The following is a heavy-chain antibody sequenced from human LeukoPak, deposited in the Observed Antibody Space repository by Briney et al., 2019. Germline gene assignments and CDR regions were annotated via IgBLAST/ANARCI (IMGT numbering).Heavy chain of an antibody. CDR2: IWYDASNR. CDR1: GFTFSSFG. Sequence: GGSLRLSCAASGFTFSSFGMHWVRQAPGKGLEWVAVIWYDASNRYYADSVKGRFTISRDNSKNTLFLQMNSLRDDDTAVYYWVRGVGVSRFNYFDPWGQGTLVIVSS. V-gene: IGHV3-33*01. CDR3: VRGVGVSRFNYFDP. D-gene: IGHD6-13*01. J-gene: IGHJ5*02.